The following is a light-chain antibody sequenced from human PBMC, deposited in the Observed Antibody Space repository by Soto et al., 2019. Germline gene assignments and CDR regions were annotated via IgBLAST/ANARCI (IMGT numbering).Light chain of an antibody. V-gene: IGLV2-14*01. CDR2: EVN. J-gene: IGLJ3*02. Sequence: QSVLTQPASVSASPGQSITISCTGTSSDVGGYKFVSWYQHHPGKAPKLMIYEVNNRPSGVSNRFSGSKSGNTASLTISGLQPEDEADYYCLSYTSANTRVFGGATKVTVL. CDR1: SSDVGGYKF. CDR3: LSYTSANTRV.